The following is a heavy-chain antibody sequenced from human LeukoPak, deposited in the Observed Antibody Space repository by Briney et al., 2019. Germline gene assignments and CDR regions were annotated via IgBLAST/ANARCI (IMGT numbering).Heavy chain of an antibody. CDR1: EFTFSSYA. V-gene: IGHV3-23*01. Sequence: GGSLRLSCAASEFTFSSYAMSWVRQPPGKGLQWVSATSGSGGSTYYADSVKGRFTISRDNSKNTLYLQMNSLRAEVTAVYYCAKENTAMVDWGQGTLVTVSS. D-gene: IGHD5-18*01. CDR3: AKENTAMVD. J-gene: IGHJ4*02. CDR2: TSGSGGST.